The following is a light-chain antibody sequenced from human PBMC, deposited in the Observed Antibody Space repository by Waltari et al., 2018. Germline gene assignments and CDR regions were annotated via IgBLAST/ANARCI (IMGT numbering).Light chain of an antibody. J-gene: IGKJ1*01. CDR2: KVS. V-gene: IGKV2-30*02. CDR3: MQSTHSPPWT. CDR1: QGLVHSDGNIY. Sequence: DVVMPQSPLSLPVTLGQPASISCRSSQGLVHSDGNIYVHWFQQRPGKSPRRLIYKVSSRDSGVPDKFSGSGSGTDFTLKISRVEAEDVGVYYCMQSTHSPPWTFGQGTRVEIQ.